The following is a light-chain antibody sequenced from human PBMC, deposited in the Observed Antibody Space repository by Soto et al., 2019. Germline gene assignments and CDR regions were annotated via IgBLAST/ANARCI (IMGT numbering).Light chain of an antibody. Sequence: QSALTQPRSVSGSPGQSVTISCTGTSSDVGDYNYVSWYEQRPGKAPKVMIYDVSRRPSGVPDRFSGSKSGNTASLTISGLQAEDEADYYFCSYAGSYTWVFGGGTKLTLL. CDR3: CSYAGSYTWV. J-gene: IGLJ3*02. V-gene: IGLV2-11*01. CDR2: DVS. CDR1: SSDVGDYNY.